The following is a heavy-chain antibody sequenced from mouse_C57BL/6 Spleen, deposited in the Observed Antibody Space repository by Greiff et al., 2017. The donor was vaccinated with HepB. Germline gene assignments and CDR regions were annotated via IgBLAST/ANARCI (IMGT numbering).Heavy chain of an antibody. V-gene: IGHV1-82*01. J-gene: IGHJ3*01. Sequence: VQRVESGPELVKPGASVKISCKASGYAFSSSWMNWVKQRPGKGLEWIGRIYPGDGDTNYNGKFKGKATLTADKSSSTAYMQLSSLTSEDSAVYFCARDDGPAYWGQGTLVTVSA. CDR2: IYPGDGDT. D-gene: IGHD2-3*01. CDR1: GYAFSSSW. CDR3: ARDDGPAY.